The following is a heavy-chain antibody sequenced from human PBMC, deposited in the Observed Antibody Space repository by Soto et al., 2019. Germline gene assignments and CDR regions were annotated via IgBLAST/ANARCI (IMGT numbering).Heavy chain of an antibody. J-gene: IGHJ3*02. D-gene: IGHD2-15*01. CDR2: ISYSGST. V-gene: IGHV4-31*03. CDR1: GGSISSGGYY. Sequence: PSETLSLTCTVSGGSISSGGYYWSWIRQHPGTGLEWIGYISYSGSTYYNPSLKSRVTISVDTSKNQFSLKLSSVTAADTAVYYCARGSGPNDAFDIWGQGTMVTVSS. CDR3: ARGSGPNDAFDI.